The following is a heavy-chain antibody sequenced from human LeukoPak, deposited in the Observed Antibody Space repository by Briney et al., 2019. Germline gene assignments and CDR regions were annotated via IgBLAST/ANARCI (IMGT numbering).Heavy chain of an antibody. CDR2: IYYSGST. J-gene: IGHJ6*02. Sequence: SETLSLTCTVSGGSISSYYWSWIRQPPGKGLEWIGYIYYSGSTNYNPSLKSRVTISVDTSKNQFPLKLSSVTAADTAVYYCARDQGGQYYDILTGYYSYYYGMDVWGQGTTVTVSS. CDR3: ARDQGGQYYDILTGYYSYYYGMDV. CDR1: GGSISSYY. V-gene: IGHV4-59*01. D-gene: IGHD3-9*01.